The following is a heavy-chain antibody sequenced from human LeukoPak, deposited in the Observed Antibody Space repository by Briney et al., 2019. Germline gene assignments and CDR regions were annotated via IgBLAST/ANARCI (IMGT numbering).Heavy chain of an antibody. CDR1: GFTFSSYA. J-gene: IGHJ2*01. V-gene: IGHV3-23*01. CDR2: ISGSGGST. CDR3: SRRTVTRDWYFDL. Sequence: PGGSLRLSCAASGFTFSSYAMSWVRQAPGKGLEWVSAISGSGGSTYYADSVKGRFTISRDSSKNTLYLQMNSLRAEDTAVYYCSRRTVTRDWYFDLWGRGTLVTVSS. D-gene: IGHD4-17*01.